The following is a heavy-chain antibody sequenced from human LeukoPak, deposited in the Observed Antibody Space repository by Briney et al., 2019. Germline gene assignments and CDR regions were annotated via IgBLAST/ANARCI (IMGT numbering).Heavy chain of an antibody. V-gene: IGHV4-39*01. CDR1: GGSISSSSYY. CDR2: IYYSGST. D-gene: IGHD3-22*01. J-gene: IGHJ3*02. CDR3: ARPYNLRMVIDAFDI. Sequence: PSETLSLTCTVSGGSISSSSYYWGWIRQPPGKGLEWIGSIYYSGSTYYNPSLKSRVTISVDTSKNQFSLKLSSVTAADTAVYYCARPYNLRMVIDAFDIWGQGTMVTVSS.